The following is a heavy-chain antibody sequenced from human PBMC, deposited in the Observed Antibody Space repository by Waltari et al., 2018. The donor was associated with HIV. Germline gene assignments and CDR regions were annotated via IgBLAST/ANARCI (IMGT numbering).Heavy chain of an antibody. V-gene: IGHV1-46*01. Sequence: QVQVVQSGAAVKKPGPSVKVSGKASGETFSSHYMHWVRQAPGQGLEWMGIINPSGGSTSYEQKFQGRVTMTRDTSTRTVYMELSSLRSEDTAVYYCARASISPRWFGSPGDYWGQGTLVTVSS. D-gene: IGHD3-10*01. CDR2: INPSGGST. J-gene: IGHJ4*02. CDR1: GETFSSHY. CDR3: ARASISPRWFGSPGDY.